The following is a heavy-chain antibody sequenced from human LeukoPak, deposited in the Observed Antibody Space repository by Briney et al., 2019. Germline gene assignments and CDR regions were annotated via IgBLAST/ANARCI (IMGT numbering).Heavy chain of an antibody. V-gene: IGHV1-18*01. CDR3: ASVSPRFWSAPNYYYYGMDV. D-gene: IGHD3-3*01. J-gene: IGHJ6*02. CDR1: GYTFTSYG. CDR2: ISAYNGST. Sequence: GASVKVSCKASGYTFTSYGISWVRQAPGQGLEWMGWISAYNGSTNYAQKLQGRVTMTTDTSTSTAYMELRSLRSDDTAVYYCASVSPRFWSAPNYYYYGMDVWGQGTTVTVS.